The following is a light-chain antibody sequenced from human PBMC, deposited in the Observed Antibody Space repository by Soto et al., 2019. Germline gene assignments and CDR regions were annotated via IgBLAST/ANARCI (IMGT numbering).Light chain of an antibody. CDR2: KAS. Sequence: DIQMTQSPSTLYASVGDRVTITCRASQSISSWLAWYQQKPGKAPKLLIYKASSLESGVPSRFSGSGSGTEFTLTISSLQPEDFATYYSQQYNSYWTFGQGTKVEI. J-gene: IGKJ1*01. V-gene: IGKV1-5*03. CDR3: QQYNSYWT. CDR1: QSISSW.